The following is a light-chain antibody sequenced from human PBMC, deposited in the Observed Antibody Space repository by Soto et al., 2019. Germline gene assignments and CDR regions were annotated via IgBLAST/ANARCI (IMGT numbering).Light chain of an antibody. V-gene: IGKV3D-15*01. CDR2: DAS. J-gene: IGKJ5*01. CDR3: QQYHKWPIT. Sequence: EIVLTQSPGTLSFSPGERATLSCRASQSVSSSYLAWYQQKPGQAPRLLIYDASNRATGIPARFSGSGSGTEFTLTISSLQSEDFAVYYCQQYHKWPITFGQGTRLEIK. CDR1: QSVSSSY.